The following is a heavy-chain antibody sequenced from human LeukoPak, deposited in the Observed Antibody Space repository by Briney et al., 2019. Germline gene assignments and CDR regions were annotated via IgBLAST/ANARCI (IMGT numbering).Heavy chain of an antibody. J-gene: IGHJ5*01. CDR1: GGSISSYS. D-gene: IGHD6-13*01. V-gene: IGHV4-59*01. CDR2: IYYSGNT. Sequence: SETLSLTCTVSGGSISSYSWSWIRQPPGKGLEWIGYIYYSGNTNYNPSLKSRVTLSVDTSKNQFSLKPRSVTAADTAVYYCARDQGTFYSSSWFDSWGQGTLVTVSS. CDR3: ARDQGTFYSSSWFDS.